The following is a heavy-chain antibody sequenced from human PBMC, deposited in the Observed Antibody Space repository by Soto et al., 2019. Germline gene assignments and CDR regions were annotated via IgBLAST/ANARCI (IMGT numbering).Heavy chain of an antibody. D-gene: IGHD1-26*01. CDR3: ARGRYLDY. V-gene: IGHV1-18*01. Sequence: QVHLVQSGAEVKKPGASVKVSCKASGYTFTTYGIAWVRQAPGQGLEWMGWISAYNANTDYAQRLQGRVTITTDTSTSTAHMELRSLRSDDPAVYYCARGRYLDYWGQGTLVTVSS. J-gene: IGHJ4*02. CDR1: GYTFTTYG. CDR2: ISAYNANT.